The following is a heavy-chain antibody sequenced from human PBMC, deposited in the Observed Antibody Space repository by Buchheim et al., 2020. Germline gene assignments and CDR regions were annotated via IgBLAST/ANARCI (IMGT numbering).Heavy chain of an antibody. V-gene: IGHV3-21*01. CDR1: GFTFSSYS. D-gene: IGHD6-6*01. CDR2: ISSSSSYI. CDR3: ASHLSIAARPWLNDY. Sequence: EVQLVESGGGLVKPGGSLRLSCAASGFTFSSYSMNWVRQAPGKGLEWVSSISSSSSYIYYADSVKGRFTISRDNAKNSLYLQMNSLRAEDTAVYYCASHLSIAARPWLNDYWGQGTL. J-gene: IGHJ4*02.